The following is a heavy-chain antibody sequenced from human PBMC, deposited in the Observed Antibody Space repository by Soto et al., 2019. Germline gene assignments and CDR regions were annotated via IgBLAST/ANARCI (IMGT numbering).Heavy chain of an antibody. CDR3: ARVRVIRGVMPSPGGL. V-gene: IGHV1-69*06. D-gene: IGHD3-10*01. CDR2: IIPLYGTA. Sequence: QAHLAQSGAEVKKPGSSVKVSCKASGGTFNSYGISWVRQAPGQGLDWMGVIIPLYGTANYAQKFQGRVTITADKATSTAYMDLNSLRSDDTAVYYCARVRVIRGVMPSPGGLWGQGTLCTDSS. J-gene: IGHJ4*02. CDR1: GGTFNSYG.